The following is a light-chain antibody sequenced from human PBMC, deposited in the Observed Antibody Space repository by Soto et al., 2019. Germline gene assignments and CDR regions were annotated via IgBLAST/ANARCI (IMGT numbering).Light chain of an antibody. V-gene: IGKV3-11*01. CDR2: DAS. J-gene: IGKJ1*01. Sequence: EIVLTQSPATLSLSPGERATLSCRASHSVSSYVAWYQQKPGQAPRLLIYDASHRATGIPARFSGSGYGTDFTLTISSLEPEDFAVYYCQQRNNWWTFGQGTKVEIK. CDR1: HSVSSY. CDR3: QQRNNWWT.